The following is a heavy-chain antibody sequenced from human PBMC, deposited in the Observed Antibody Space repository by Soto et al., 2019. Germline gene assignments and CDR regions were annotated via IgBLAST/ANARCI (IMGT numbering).Heavy chain of an antibody. D-gene: IGHD6-19*01. V-gene: IGHV4-28*01. CDR2: IYNSGST. CDR1: GYSVSDSNW. CDR3: ARKYGIPVAGTFDY. J-gene: IGHJ4*02. Sequence: SETLSLTCAVSGYSVSDSNWWGWIRQPPGKGLEWMGHIYNSGSTYYKSSLKGRVTMSVDTSKNQFSLRLYSVTAVDTAVYYCARKYGIPVAGTFDYWGQGILVTVSS.